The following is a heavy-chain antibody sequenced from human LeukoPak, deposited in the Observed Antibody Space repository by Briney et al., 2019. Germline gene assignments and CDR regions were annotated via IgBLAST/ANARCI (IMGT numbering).Heavy chain of an antibody. D-gene: IGHD7-27*01. Sequence: PGGSLRLSCATSGFTFSTYSMNWVRQAPGKGLEWISYITSTGKTIYYADSVKGRFTISRDNSKNTLYLQMNSLRAEDTAVYYCARGTGGLFDYWGQGTLVTVSS. CDR1: GFTFSTYS. V-gene: IGHV3-48*01. J-gene: IGHJ4*02. CDR2: ITSTGKTI. CDR3: ARGTGGLFDY.